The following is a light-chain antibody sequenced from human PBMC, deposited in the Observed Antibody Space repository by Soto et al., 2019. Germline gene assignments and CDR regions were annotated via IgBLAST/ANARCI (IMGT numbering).Light chain of an antibody. CDR3: QQYQNWPTEYS. Sequence: EIVMPQSPASLPVSPGDGATLASMASQSVASNLAWHQQRPGQVPRPLIHGASTRAVGVPARVSGSGSGTDFTLTICSLQSEEFAVHYCQQYQNWPTEYSFGEGTKLQI. V-gene: IGKV3-15*01. J-gene: IGKJ2*03. CDR2: GAS. CDR1: QSVASN.